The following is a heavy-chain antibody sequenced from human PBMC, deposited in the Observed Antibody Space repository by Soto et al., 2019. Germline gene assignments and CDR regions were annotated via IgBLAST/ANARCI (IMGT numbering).Heavy chain of an antibody. D-gene: IGHD3-10*01. CDR3: ARASYYYGSGSYYYYYGMDV. Sequence: SETLSLTCAVSGGSISSGGYSWSWIRQPPGEGLEWIGYIYHSGSTYYNPSLKSRVTISVDRSKNQFSLKLSSVTAADTAVYYCARASYYYGSGSYYYYYGMDVWGQGTTVTVSS. V-gene: IGHV4-30-2*01. J-gene: IGHJ6*02. CDR1: GGSISSGGYS. CDR2: IYHSGST.